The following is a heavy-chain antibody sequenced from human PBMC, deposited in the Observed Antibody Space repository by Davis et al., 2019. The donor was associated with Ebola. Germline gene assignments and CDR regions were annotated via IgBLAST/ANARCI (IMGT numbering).Heavy chain of an antibody. D-gene: IGHD1-14*01. CDR1: GYTFTSYA. V-gene: IGHV7-4-1*02. CDR2: INTNTGNP. J-gene: IGHJ3*02. Sequence: ASVKVSCKASGYTFTSYAMNWVRQAPGQGLEWMGWINTNTGNPTYAQGFTGRFVFSLDTSVSTAYLQISSLKAEDTAVYYCARLGGARGIHAFDIWGQGTMVTISS. CDR3: ARLGGARGIHAFDI.